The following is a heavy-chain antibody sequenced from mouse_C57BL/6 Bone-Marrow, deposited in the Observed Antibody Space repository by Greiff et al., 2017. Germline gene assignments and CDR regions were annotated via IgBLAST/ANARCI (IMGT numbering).Heavy chain of an antibody. J-gene: IGHJ3*01. CDR3: ARWGYDGPFAY. D-gene: IGHD2-2*01. CDR2: IYPGDGDT. V-gene: IGHV1-80*01. CDR1: GYAFSSYW. Sequence: QVQLKESGAELVKPGASVKISCKASGYAFSSYWMNWVKQRPGKGLEWIGQIYPGDGDTNYNGKFKGKATLTADKSSSTAYMQLSSLTSEDSAVYFCARWGYDGPFAYWGQGTLVTVSA.